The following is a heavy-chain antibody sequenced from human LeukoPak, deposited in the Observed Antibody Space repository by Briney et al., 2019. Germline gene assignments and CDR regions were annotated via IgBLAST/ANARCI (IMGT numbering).Heavy chain of an antibody. CDR1: GFTYSSYS. V-gene: IGHV3-21*01. CDR3: ARDRSYSNSMDV. J-gene: IGHJ6*02. Sequence: GGSLRLSCAASGFTYSSYSMNWVRLDPGKGLEWVSSISSSSSYIYYADSVKGRFTISRDNAKNSLYLQMNSLRAEDTAVYYCARDRSYSNSMDVWGQGTTVTVSS. CDR2: ISSSSSYI. D-gene: IGHD4-11*01.